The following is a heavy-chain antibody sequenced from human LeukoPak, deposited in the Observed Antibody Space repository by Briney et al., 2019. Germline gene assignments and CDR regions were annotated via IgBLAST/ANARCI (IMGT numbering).Heavy chain of an antibody. J-gene: IGHJ4*02. D-gene: IGHD6-13*01. CDR1: GFTFSSYG. V-gene: IGHV3-33*06. CDR2: IWYDGSNK. CDR3: AKDDPYSSSWFDY. Sequence: GRSLRLSRAASGFTFSSYGMHWVRQAPGKGLEWVAVIWYDGSNKYYADSVKGRFTISRDNSKNTLYLQMNSLRAEDTAVYYCAKDDPYSSSWFDYWGQGTLVTVSS.